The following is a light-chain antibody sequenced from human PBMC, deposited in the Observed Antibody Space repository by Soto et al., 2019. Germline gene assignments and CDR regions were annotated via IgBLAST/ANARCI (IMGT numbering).Light chain of an antibody. V-gene: IGLV2-14*01. CDR2: ASS. CDR1: SSDVGSYNY. J-gene: IGLJ1*01. Sequence: QSVLTQPASVSGSPGQSITISCTGTSSDVGSYNYVSWYQHHPGEAPRLMIYASSNRPSGVSHRFSGSRSGNTASLTISGLQAEDEADYYCSSYTSGSTLYVFGDGTKVTV. CDR3: SSYTSGSTLYV.